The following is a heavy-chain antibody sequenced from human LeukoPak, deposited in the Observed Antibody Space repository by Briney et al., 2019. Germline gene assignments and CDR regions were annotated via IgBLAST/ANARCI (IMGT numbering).Heavy chain of an antibody. D-gene: IGHD3-22*01. Sequence: GESLKISCKGSGYTFTSYYMHWVRQAPGQGLEWMGIINPSGGSTSYAQKFQGRVTMTRDTSTSTVYMELSSLRSEDTAVYYCARVVGDYYDSSGPYPNNWFDPWGQGTLVTVSS. V-gene: IGHV1-46*01. J-gene: IGHJ5*02. CDR3: ARVVGDYYDSSGPYPNNWFDP. CDR1: GYTFTSYY. CDR2: INPSGGST.